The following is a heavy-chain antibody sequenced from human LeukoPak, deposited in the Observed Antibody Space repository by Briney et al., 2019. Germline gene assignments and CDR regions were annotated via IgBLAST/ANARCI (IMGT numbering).Heavy chain of an antibody. V-gene: IGHV3-21*01. CDR2: ISSSSSYI. J-gene: IGHJ3*02. D-gene: IGHD6-19*01. CDR3: ARALPVAYAFDI. CDR1: GFTFSSYS. Sequence: NPGGSLRLSCAASGFTFSSYSMTWVRQAPGKGLEWVSSISSSSSYIYYADSVKGRFTISRDNAKNSLYLQMNSLRAEDTAVYYCARALPVAYAFDIWGQGTMVTVSS.